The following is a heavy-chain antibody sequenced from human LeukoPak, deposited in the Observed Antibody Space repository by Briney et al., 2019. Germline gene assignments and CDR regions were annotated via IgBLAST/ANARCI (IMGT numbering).Heavy chain of an antibody. CDR1: GGSISSYF. Sequence: PSETLSLTCTVSGGSISSYFWSWIRQPPGKGLGWTGDIYYSGSTNYNPSLRSRVTISVDTSKNQFSLTLSSVTAPDTAVYYCARHTTLTSWVDYWGQRNLGTVSS. CDR3: ARHTTLTSWVDY. V-gene: IGHV4-59*08. D-gene: IGHD1-26*01. J-gene: IGHJ4*02. CDR2: IYYSGST.